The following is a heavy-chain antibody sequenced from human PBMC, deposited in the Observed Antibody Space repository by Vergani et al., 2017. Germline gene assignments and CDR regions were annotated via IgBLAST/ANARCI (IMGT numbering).Heavy chain of an antibody. CDR1: GGSFSGYY. D-gene: IGHD3-3*01. CDR3: ARVPLDDFWSGYYLGFDY. J-gene: IGHJ4*02. V-gene: IGHV4-34*09. Sequence: QLQLQESGSGLVKPSQTLSLTCAVYGGSFSGYYWSWIRQPPGKGLEWIGEINHSGSTNYNPSLKSRVTISVDTSKNQFSLKLSSVTAADTAVYYCARVPLDDFWSGYYLGFDYWGQGTLVTVSS. CDR2: INHSGST.